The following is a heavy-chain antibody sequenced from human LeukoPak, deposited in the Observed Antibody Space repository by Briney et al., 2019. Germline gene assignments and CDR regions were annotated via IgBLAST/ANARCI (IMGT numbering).Heavy chain of an antibody. V-gene: IGHV4-38-2*02. CDR3: AKDMYCGGDCLDS. D-gene: IGHD2-21*02. Sequence: SETLSLTCTVSGYSISSGYYWGWIRQPPGKGLEWIGRMYHRGGPNYYNPSLKSRVTISVDMSRNQFSLKLSSVTAADTAVYYCAKDMYCGGDCLDSWGQGTLVTVSS. CDR1: GYSISSGYY. CDR2: MYHRGGPN. J-gene: IGHJ4*02.